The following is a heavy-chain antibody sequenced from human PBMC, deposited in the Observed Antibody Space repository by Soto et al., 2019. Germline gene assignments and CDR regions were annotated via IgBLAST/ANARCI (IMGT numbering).Heavy chain of an antibody. CDR1: GFTFSNAW. CDR3: TTDLRYCSSTSCYTGDYYYGMDV. Sequence: LRLSCAASGFTFSNAWMSWVRQAPGKGLEWVGRIKSKTDGGTTDYAAPVKGRFTISRDDSKNTLYLQMNSLKTEDTAVYYCTTDLRYCSSTSCYTGDYYYGMDVWGQGTTVPVSS. V-gene: IGHV3-15*01. J-gene: IGHJ6*02. D-gene: IGHD2-2*02. CDR2: IKSKTDGGTT.